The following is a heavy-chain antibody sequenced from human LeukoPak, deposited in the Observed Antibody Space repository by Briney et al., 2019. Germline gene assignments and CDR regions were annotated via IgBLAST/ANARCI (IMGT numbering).Heavy chain of an antibody. V-gene: IGHV4-34*01. CDR3: ARGGKKQQLVQRAFDI. Sequence: PSETLSLTCAVYGGSFSGYYWSWIRQPPGKGLEWIGEINHSGSTNYNPSLKSRVTISVDTSKNQFSLKLSSVTAADTAVYYCARGGKKQQLVQRAFDIWGQGTMVTVSS. D-gene: IGHD6-13*01. CDR2: INHSGST. J-gene: IGHJ3*02. CDR1: GGSFSGYY.